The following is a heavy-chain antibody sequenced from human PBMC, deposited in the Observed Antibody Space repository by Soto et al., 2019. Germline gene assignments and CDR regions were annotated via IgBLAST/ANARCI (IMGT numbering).Heavy chain of an antibody. D-gene: IGHD2-15*01. V-gene: IGHV3-23*01. CDR2: ISGSGGST. Sequence: GGSLRLSCAASGFTFSSYAMSWVRQAPGKGLEWVSAISGSGGSTYYADSVKGRFTISRDNSKNTLYLQMNSLRAEDTAVYYCAKNYCSGGSCYSWVFSYWGQGTLVTVSS. CDR1: GFTFSSYA. J-gene: IGHJ4*02. CDR3: AKNYCSGGSCYSWVFSY.